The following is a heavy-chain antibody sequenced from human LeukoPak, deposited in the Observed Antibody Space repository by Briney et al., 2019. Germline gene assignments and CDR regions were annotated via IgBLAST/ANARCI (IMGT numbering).Heavy chain of an antibody. V-gene: IGHV1-69*13. CDR3: ATIVDILPASGFGPHISHYFDY. Sequence: SVKVSCKTSGGTFTTYAISWVRQAPGQGLEWMGGIIPISGTTNYAQKSQGRVTITADESTDTAYMELSSLRSEDTAVYSCATIVDILPASGFGPHISHYFDYWGQGTLVTVSS. D-gene: IGHD3-9*01. CDR1: GGTFTTYA. CDR2: IIPISGTT. J-gene: IGHJ4*02.